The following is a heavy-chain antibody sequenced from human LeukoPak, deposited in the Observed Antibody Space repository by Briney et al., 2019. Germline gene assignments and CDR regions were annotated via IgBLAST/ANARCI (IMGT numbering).Heavy chain of an antibody. V-gene: IGHV1-2*06. CDR3: ARISRIAAAGIGGSYYFDY. D-gene: IGHD6-13*01. CDR1: GYTFTGYY. Sequence: ASVKVSCKASGYTFTGYYMHWVRQAPGQGLEWMGRIYPNSGGTNYAQKFQGRVTMTRDTSISTAYMELSRLRSDDTAVYYCARISRIAAAGIGGSYYFDYWGQGTLVTVSS. CDR2: IYPNSGGT. J-gene: IGHJ4*02.